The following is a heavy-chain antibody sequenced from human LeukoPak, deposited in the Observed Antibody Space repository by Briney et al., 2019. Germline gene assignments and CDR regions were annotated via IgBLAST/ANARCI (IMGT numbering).Heavy chain of an antibody. Sequence: PSETLSLTCTVSGGSISSYYWSWIRQHPGKGLEWIGYIYYSGSTYYNPSLKSRVTISVDTSKNQFSLKLSSVTAADTAVYYCARDRQLGYCSGGSCYPTGRGMDVWGQGTTVTVSS. V-gene: IGHV4-59*06. CDR2: IYYSGST. D-gene: IGHD2-15*01. CDR3: ARDRQLGYCSGGSCYPTGRGMDV. J-gene: IGHJ6*02. CDR1: GGSISSYY.